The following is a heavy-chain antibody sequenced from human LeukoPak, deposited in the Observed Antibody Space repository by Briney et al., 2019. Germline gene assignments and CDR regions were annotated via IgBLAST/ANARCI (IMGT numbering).Heavy chain of an antibody. D-gene: IGHD3-16*02. CDR3: TRTDYDYVWGSYRYSGHAFDI. CDR1: VYSLTSYY. CDR2: INPSGGST. J-gene: IGHJ3*02. Sequence: ASVKVSCKASVYSLTSYYMHWVRQAPGQGLEWVAIINPSGGSTRYAQKFQDRVTVTRDTSTSTVYMELSSLRSEDTAVYFCTRTDYDYVWGSYRYSGHAFDIWGQGTMVTVSS. V-gene: IGHV1-46*03.